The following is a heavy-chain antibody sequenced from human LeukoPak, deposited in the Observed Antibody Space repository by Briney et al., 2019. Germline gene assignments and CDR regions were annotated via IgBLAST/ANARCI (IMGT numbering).Heavy chain of an antibody. V-gene: IGHV3-23*01. D-gene: IGHD4-17*01. CDR1: GFTFSSYA. CDR2: ISGSGGST. CDR3: AKPRTTVTTSNWFDP. Sequence: GGSPRLSCAASGFTFSSYAMSWVRQAPGRGLEWVSAISGSGGSTYYADSVKGRFTISRDNSKNTLYLQMNSLRAEDTAVYYCAKPRTTVTTSNWFDPWGQGTLVTVSS. J-gene: IGHJ5*02.